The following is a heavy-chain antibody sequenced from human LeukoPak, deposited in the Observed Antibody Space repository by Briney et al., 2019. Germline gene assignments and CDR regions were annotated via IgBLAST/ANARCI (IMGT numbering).Heavy chain of an antibody. D-gene: IGHD6-19*01. CDR2: ISGSGTTT. CDR1: GFTFSSYA. J-gene: IGHJ4*02. CDR3: AKRGVAGTEYYFDY. V-gene: IGHV3-23*01. Sequence: GGSLRLSCAASGFTFSSYAMSWVRQTPGKGLEWVSAISGSGTTTYYADSVKGRFTISRDNSKNTLYLQMSSLRAEDTAVYYCAKRGVAGTEYYFDYWGQGTLVTVSS.